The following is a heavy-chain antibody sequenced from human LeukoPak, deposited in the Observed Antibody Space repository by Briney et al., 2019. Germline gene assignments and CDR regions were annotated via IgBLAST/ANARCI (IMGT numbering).Heavy chain of an antibody. CDR2: IIPIFGTA. CDR1: GGTFSSYA. V-gene: IGHV1-69*06. J-gene: IGHJ5*02. Sequence: ASVKVSCKASGGTFSSYAISWVRQAPGQGLEWMGGIIPIFGTANYAQKFQGRVTITADKSTSTAYMELSSLRSEDTAMYYCARDLVGTGTNWFDPWGQGTLVTVSS. D-gene: IGHD1-1*01. CDR3: ARDLVGTGTNWFDP.